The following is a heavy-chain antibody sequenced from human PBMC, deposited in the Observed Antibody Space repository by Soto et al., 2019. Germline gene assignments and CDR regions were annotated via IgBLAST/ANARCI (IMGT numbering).Heavy chain of an antibody. CDR2: ISVHHGNI. D-gene: IGHD3-10*01. CDR3: ARGRYGEY. J-gene: IGHJ4*02. Sequence: QVHLVQSGAEVKKPGASVKVSCKGSGYAFTTYGITWVRHAPVQALQWMGWISVHHGNINYAQNLQGRVTVTRDTSTSTAYMELTSLRSDDTAVYYCARGRYGEYWGQGALVTVSS. CDR1: GYAFTTYG. V-gene: IGHV1-18*01.